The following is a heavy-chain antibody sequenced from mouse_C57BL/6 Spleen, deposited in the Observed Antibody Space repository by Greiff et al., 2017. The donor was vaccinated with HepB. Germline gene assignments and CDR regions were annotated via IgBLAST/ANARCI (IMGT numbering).Heavy chain of an antibody. J-gene: IGHJ4*01. V-gene: IGHV5-17*01. D-gene: IGHD1-1*01. Sequence: EVKLVESGGGLVKPGGSLKLSCAASGFTFSDYGMHWVRQAPEKGLEWVAYISSGSSTIYYADTVKGRFTISRDNAKNTLFLQMTSLRSEDTAMYYCASKYYGSSYDYAMDYWGQGTSVTVSS. CDR3: ASKYYGSSYDYAMDY. CDR1: GFTFSDYG. CDR2: ISSGSSTI.